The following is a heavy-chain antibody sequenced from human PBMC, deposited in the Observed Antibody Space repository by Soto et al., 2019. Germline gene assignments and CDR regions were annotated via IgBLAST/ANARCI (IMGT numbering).Heavy chain of an antibody. CDR1: EFRVSSNY. CDR2: IYSGGST. J-gene: IGHJ6*02. CDR3: AGRVGATNYGMDV. D-gene: IGHD1-26*01. Sequence: WRALRLSCAASEFRVSSNYMNWVRQAPGKGLECVSTIYSGGSTYYADSVKGRFTISRGNSKNTLYLQMNNLRAEDTAVYYCAGRVGATNYGMDVWGQGTTVNVS. V-gene: IGHV3-53*01.